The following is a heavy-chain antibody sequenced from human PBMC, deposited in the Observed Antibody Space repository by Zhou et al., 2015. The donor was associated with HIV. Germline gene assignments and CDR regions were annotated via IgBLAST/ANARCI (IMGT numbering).Heavy chain of an antibody. CDR2: IIPIFGTA. Sequence: QMQLVQSGAEVKKPGSPVKVSCKASGDTFSNYAISWVRQAPGQGLEWMGGIIPIFGTANYAQKFQGRVTITADESTSTAYMELSSLRSEDTAVYYCARGQDFRSDSSSDYYYGMDVWGQGTTVTVSS. J-gene: IGHJ6*02. D-gene: IGHD6-6*01. CDR1: GDTFSNYA. CDR3: ARGQDFRSDSSSDYYYGMDV. V-gene: IGHV1-69*01.